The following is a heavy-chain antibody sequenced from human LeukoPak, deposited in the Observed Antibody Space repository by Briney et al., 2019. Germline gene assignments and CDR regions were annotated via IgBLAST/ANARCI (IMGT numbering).Heavy chain of an antibody. CDR2: IYYSGRT. J-gene: IGHJ4*02. CDR1: GFTFSSYV. V-gene: IGHV4-59*01. D-gene: IGHD5-18*01. CDR3: ARGWKYRNGYTVTELGSGYFDY. Sequence: GSLRLSCAASGFTFSSYVMHWIRQPPGKGLEWIGYIYYSGRTNYSPSLKSRVTISVDTSKNQFSLKLSSVTAADTAVYYCARGWKYRNGYTVTELGSGYFDYWGQGTLVTVSS.